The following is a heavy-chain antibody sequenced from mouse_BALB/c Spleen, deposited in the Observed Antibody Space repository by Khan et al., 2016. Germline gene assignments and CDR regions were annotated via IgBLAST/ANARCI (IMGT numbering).Heavy chain of an antibody. CDR1: GYTFTSYW. D-gene: IGHD2-1*01. V-gene: IGHV1-7*01. CDR3: ARSGYGNYAMDY. J-gene: IGHJ4*01. CDR2: INPSTGYT. Sequence: QVQLQQSGAELAKPGASVKMSCKASGYTFTSYWMHWVKQRPGQGLEWIGYINPSTGYTEYNQKFKDKATLTADTSSSTAYMQLSSLTSEDSAVYEYARSGYGNYAMDYWGQGTSVTVSS.